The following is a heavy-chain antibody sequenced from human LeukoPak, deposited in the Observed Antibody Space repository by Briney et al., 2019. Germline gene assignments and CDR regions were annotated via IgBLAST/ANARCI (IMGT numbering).Heavy chain of an antibody. D-gene: IGHD3-10*01. CDR1: GYIFTNYG. CDR3: AVRDSGSPYLRVDY. V-gene: IGHV7-4-1*02. Sequence: VASVKVSCKASGYIFTNYGMNWVRQAPGQGPEWVGWINTNSGEPMYAQGFKGRFVISMDTSVSTAYLQINSLKTEDSAVYYCAVRDSGSPYLRVDYWGQGTLVSVSS. CDR2: INTNSGEP. J-gene: IGHJ4*02.